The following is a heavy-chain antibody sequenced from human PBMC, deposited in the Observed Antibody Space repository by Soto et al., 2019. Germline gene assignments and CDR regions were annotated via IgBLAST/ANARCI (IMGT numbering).Heavy chain of an antibody. Sequence: EVQLVESGGGLVQPGGSLRLSCAASGFTFSSYWMHWVRQAPGKGLVWVSRINSDGSSTSYADSVKGRFTISRDNAKNTLDLQMNSLRAEDTAVYYCARGGSLNWYFVLWGRGTLVTVSS. V-gene: IGHV3-74*01. D-gene: IGHD1-26*01. CDR2: INSDGSST. CDR3: ARGGSLNWYFVL. CDR1: GFTFSSYW. J-gene: IGHJ2*01.